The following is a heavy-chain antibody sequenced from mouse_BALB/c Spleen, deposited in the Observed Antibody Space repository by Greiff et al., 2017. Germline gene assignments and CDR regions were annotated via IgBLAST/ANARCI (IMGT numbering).Heavy chain of an antibody. Sequence: EVQLVESGGGLVKPGGSLKLSCAASGFAFSSYDMSWVRQTPEKRLEWVAYISSGGGSTYYPDTVKGRFTISRDNAKNTLYLQMSSLKSEDTAMYYCARRDYGSSYVYWGQGTTLTVSS. CDR3: ARRDYGSSYVY. D-gene: IGHD1-1*01. CDR1: GFAFSSYD. J-gene: IGHJ2*01. CDR2: ISSGGGST. V-gene: IGHV5-12-1*01.